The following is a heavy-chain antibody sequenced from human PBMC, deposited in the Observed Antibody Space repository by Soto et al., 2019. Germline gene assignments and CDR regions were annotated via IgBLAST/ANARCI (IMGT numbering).Heavy chain of an antibody. V-gene: IGHV1-46*01. J-gene: IGHJ4*02. CDR3: ARPMITMWVGRAPFDS. CDR2: IKPSGGGT. CDR1: GYPFSSYY. D-gene: IGHD3-22*01. Sequence: ASVKVSCKATGYPFSSYYIHWVRQAPGQGLEWMGIIKPSGGGTGYSQKFRGRLIMTRDTSTSTVYMELRGLRSDDTAVYFCARPMITMWVGRAPFDSCGQRTLVPFSP.